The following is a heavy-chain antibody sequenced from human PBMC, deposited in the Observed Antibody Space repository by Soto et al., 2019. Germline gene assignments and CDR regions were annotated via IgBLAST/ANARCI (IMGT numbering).Heavy chain of an antibody. Sequence: QVQLQQWGAGLLKPSETLSLTCAVYGGSFSGYYWSWIRQPPGKGLEWIGEINHSGSTNYNPSLKSRVTISVDTSKNQFSLKLSSVTAADTAVYYCARGEHCSGGSCYTRPEYFQHWGQGTLVTVSS. D-gene: IGHD2-15*01. CDR3: ARGEHCSGGSCYTRPEYFQH. J-gene: IGHJ1*01. CDR1: GGSFSGYY. CDR2: INHSGST. V-gene: IGHV4-34*01.